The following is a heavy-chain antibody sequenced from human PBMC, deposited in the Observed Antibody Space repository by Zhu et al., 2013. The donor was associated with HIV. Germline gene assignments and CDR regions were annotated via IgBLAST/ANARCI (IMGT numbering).Heavy chain of an antibody. V-gene: IGHV1-69*01. D-gene: IGHD5-18*01. CDR2: IIPIFGTA. Sequence: QVQLVQSGAEVKKPGSSVKVSCKASGGTFSSYAISWVRQAPGQGLEWMGGIIPIFGTANYAQKFQGRVTITADESTSTAYMELSSLRSEDTAVYYCARGVHSYGYYYYYGMDVWGQGTTVTVSS. CDR1: GGTFSSYA. J-gene: IGHJ6*02. CDR3: ARGVHSYGYYYYYGMDV.